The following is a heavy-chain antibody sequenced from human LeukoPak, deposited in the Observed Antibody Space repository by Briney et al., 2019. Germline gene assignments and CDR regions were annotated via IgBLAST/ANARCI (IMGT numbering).Heavy chain of an antibody. CDR1: GFTFSNYA. V-gene: IGHV3-23*01. CDR2: ISASGGTI. J-gene: IGHJ4*02. Sequence: PGGSLRLSCEASGFTFSNYAMSWVRQAPGKGLEWVSGISASGGTIYYADSVKGRFTISRDNSKNTLYLRMHSLRVEHTAVYYCAKGIYSGYEYYFDFWGQGTLVTVPS. CDR3: AKGIYSGYEYYFDF. D-gene: IGHD5-12*01.